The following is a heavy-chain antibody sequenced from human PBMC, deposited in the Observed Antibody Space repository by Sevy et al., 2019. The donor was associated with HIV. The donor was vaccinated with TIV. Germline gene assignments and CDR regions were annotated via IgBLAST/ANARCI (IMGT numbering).Heavy chain of an antibody. V-gene: IGHV4-31*03. Sequence: SETLSLTCTVSGGSISSGAYYWNWIRQHPGKGLEWIGYIYYSGSTYYSPSLKSRVSISGDTSKNQFSLKLTSVTAADTAAYYCARVAHGDYVGWFDPWGQGTLVTVSS. J-gene: IGHJ5*02. CDR3: ARVAHGDYVGWFDP. CDR1: GGSISSGAYY. D-gene: IGHD4-17*01. CDR2: IYYSGST.